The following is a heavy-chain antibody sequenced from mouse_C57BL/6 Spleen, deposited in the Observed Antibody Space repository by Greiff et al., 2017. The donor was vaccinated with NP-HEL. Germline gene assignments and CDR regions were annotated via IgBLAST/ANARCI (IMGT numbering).Heavy chain of an antibody. CDR2: IWSGGST. CDR1: GFSLTSYG. V-gene: IGHV2-2*01. CDR3: ARKRDGYYVEYAMDY. Sequence: QVQLKESGPGLVQPSQSLSITCTVSGFSLTSYGVHWVRQSPGKGLEWLGVIWSGGSTDYNAAFISRLSISKDNSKSQVFFKMNSLQADDTAIYYCARKRDGYYVEYAMDYWGQGTSVTVSS. J-gene: IGHJ4*01. D-gene: IGHD2-3*01.